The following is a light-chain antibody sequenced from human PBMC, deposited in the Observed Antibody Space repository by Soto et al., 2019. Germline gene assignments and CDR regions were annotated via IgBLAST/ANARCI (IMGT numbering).Light chain of an antibody. V-gene: IGKV3-11*01. J-gene: IGKJ4*01. CDR3: LQRSNWPTVPT. CDR1: QSVSTY. Sequence: EVVLTQSPATLSLSPGERATLSCRASQSVSTYLAWYQQKPGQAPRLLVYDASTRAAGIPARFSGSGSGTDFTLTISSLEPEDFAIYFCLQRSNWPTVPTFGGGTKVEIK. CDR2: DAS.